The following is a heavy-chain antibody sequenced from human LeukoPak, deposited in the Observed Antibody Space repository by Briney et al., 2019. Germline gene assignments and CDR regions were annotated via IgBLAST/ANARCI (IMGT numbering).Heavy chain of an antibody. CDR2: INHSGST. J-gene: IGHJ4*02. V-gene: IGHV4-34*01. D-gene: IGHD6-19*01. Sequence: SETLSLTCTVSGGSISTYYWSWIRQPPGKGLEWIGEINHSGSTNYNPSLKSRVTISVDTSKNQFSLKLSSVTAADTAVYYCARWDSSGRLDYWGQGTLVTVSS. CDR1: GGSISTYY. CDR3: ARWDSSGRLDY.